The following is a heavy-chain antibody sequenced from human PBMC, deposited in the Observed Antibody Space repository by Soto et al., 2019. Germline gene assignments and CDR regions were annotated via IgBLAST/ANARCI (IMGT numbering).Heavy chain of an antibody. V-gene: IGHV5-10-1*01. Sequence: PXESLKIFWKGSGYSFTSYWLTWVRQMPGKGLEYMGRIDPSDSYTNYSPSFQGHVIISADKSISTAYLQWSSLKASDTAMYYCASHSTTWAADYYYAMDVWGQGTTVTVSS. CDR1: GYSFTSYW. CDR2: IDPSDSYT. CDR3: ASHSTTWAADYYYAMDV. J-gene: IGHJ6*02. D-gene: IGHD2-2*01.